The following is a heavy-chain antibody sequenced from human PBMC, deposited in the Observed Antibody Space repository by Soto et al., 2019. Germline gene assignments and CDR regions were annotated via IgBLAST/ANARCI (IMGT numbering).Heavy chain of an antibody. CDR1: GGSISSGGYY. CDR3: AGVQRSRGSGSYYSVGY. J-gene: IGHJ4*02. V-gene: IGHV4-31*03. Sequence: QVQLQESGPGLVKPSQTLSLTCTVSGGSISSGGYYWSWIRQHPGKGLEWIGYIYYSGSTYYNPSLKSRVTISVDTSKNQFSLKLSAVTAADTAVYYCAGVQRSRGSGSYYSVGYWGQGTLVTVSS. D-gene: IGHD3-10*01. CDR2: IYYSGST.